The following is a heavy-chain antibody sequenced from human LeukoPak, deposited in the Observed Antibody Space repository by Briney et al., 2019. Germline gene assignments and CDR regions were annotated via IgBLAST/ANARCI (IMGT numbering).Heavy chain of an antibody. V-gene: IGHV1-2*02. CDR1: GYTFTDYY. D-gene: IGHD1-26*01. CDR2: INPNNGGT. CDR3: ARDRALRIVVGARISGQFDY. Sequence: ASVKVSCKASGYTFTDYYMHWVRQAPGQGLEWMGWINPNNGGTTYAQKFQGRVTMTRDTSISTAYMELGRLTSDDTAVYYCARDRALRIVVGARISGQFDYWGQGTLVTVSS. J-gene: IGHJ4*02.